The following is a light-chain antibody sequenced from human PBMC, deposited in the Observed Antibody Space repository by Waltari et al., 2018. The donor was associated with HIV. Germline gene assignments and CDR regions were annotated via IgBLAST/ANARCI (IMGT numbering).Light chain of an antibody. V-gene: IGKV4-1*01. CDR1: QSLLYTSNHRNY. J-gene: IGKJ2*01. CDR3: QQYYDSPYT. Sequence: DIVMTQSPDSLAVSLGERATINCKSSQSLLYTSNHRNYLAWFQQKPGQPPKLLISWTSTRESGVPDRFSGAGSGTDFTLSISSLQAEDVAVYYCQQYYDSPYTFGQGTKLEIK. CDR2: WTS.